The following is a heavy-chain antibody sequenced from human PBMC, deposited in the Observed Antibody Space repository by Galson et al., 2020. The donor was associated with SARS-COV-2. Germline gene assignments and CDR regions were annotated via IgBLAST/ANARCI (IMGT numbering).Heavy chain of an antibody. J-gene: IGHJ5*02. CDR2: ISSSSSYI. CDR1: GFTFSSYS. D-gene: IGHD2-2*01. Sequence: SCAASGFTFSSYSMNWVRQAPGKGLEWVSSISSSSSYIYYADSVKGRFTISRDNAKNSLYLQMNSLRAEDTAVYYCARGVVVPAAHNWFDPWGQGTLVTVSS. V-gene: IGHV3-21*01. CDR3: ARGVVVPAAHNWFDP.